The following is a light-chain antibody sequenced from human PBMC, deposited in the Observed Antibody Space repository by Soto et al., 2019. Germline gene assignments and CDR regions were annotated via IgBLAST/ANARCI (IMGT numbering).Light chain of an antibody. CDR3: CSYAGSSGGYV. J-gene: IGLJ1*01. CDR2: EVS. V-gene: IGLV2-23*02. CDR1: SSDVGTYNL. Sequence: QPVLTQPASVSGSPGQSITISCTGTSSDVGTYNLVSWYQQYPGKAPKLLIYEVSQWPSGISDRFSGSKSGNTASLTISGLQAEDEADYYCCSYAGSSGGYVFGTGTNITVL.